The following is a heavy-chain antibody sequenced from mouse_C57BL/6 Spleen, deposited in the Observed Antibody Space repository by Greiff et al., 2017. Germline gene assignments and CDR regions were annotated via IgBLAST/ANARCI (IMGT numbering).Heavy chain of an antibody. D-gene: IGHD1-1*01. CDR2: IDPSDSYT. CDR3: ARGGTTVVGFDY. J-gene: IGHJ2*01. CDR1: GYTFTSYW. Sequence: VQLQQSGAELVRPGTSVKLSCKASGYTFTSYWMHWVKQRPGQGLEWIGVIDPSDSYTNYNQKFKGKATLTVDTSSSTAYMQLSSLTSEDSAVYYCARGGTTVVGFDYWGQGTTLTVSS. V-gene: IGHV1-59*01.